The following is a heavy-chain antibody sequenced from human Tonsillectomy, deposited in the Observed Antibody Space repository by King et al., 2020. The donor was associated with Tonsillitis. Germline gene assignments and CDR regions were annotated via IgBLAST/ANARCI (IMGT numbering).Heavy chain of an antibody. V-gene: IGHV3-30*18. D-gene: IGHD2/OR15-2a*01. J-gene: IGHJ2*01. CDR3: AKGPNTYWYFDL. Sequence: VQLVESGGGVVQPGGSLGLSCAASGFTFESSAMHWVRQAPGKGLEWVAGISYDASKKHYADSVKGRFTISRDNSKNTLYLQVNSLSAEDTAVYYCAKGPNTYWYFDLWGRGTLVTVSS. CDR1: GFTFESSA. CDR2: ISYDASKK.